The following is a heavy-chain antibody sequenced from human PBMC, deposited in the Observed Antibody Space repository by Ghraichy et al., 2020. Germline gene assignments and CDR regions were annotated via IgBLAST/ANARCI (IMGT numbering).Heavy chain of an antibody. D-gene: IGHD3-3*01. CDR2: ISGSGGST. CDR1: GFTFSSYA. J-gene: IGHJ4*02. V-gene: IGHV3-23*01. CDR3: AKGRFLEWFFDY. Sequence: GESLNISCAASGFTFSSYAMSWVRQAPGKGLEWVSAISGSGGSTYYADSVKGRFTISRDNSKNTLYLQMNSLRAEDTAVYYCAKGRFLEWFFDYWGQGTLVTVSS.